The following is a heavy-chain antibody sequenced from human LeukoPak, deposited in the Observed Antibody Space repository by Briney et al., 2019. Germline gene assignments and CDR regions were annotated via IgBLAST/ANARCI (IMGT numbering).Heavy chain of an antibody. CDR2: ISSNGGST. J-gene: IGHJ4*02. CDR3: ARAGGEGTAAGTYYVY. CDR1: GFTFSSYA. D-gene: IGHD6-13*01. V-gene: IGHV3-64*01. Sequence: GGSLRLSCAASGFTFSSYAMHWVRQAPGKGLEYVSAISSNGGSTYYANSVKGRFTISGDNSKNTLYLQMGSLRAEDMAVYYCARAGGEGTAAGTYYVYWGQGTLVTVSS.